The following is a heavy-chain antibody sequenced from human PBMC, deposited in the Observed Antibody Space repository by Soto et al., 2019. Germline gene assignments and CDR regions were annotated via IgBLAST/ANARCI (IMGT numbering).Heavy chain of an antibody. CDR3: ARDGGGGSLLAYYYYGMDV. CDR2: ISAYNGNT. J-gene: IGHJ6*02. V-gene: IGHV1-18*01. CDR1: GYTFTSYG. D-gene: IGHD2-21*01. Sequence: ASVKVSCKASGYTFTSYGISWVRQAPGQGLEWMGWISAYNGNTNYAQKLQGRVTMTTDTSTSTAYMELRSLRSDDTAVYYCARDGGGGSLLAYYYYGMDVWGQGTTVTVSS.